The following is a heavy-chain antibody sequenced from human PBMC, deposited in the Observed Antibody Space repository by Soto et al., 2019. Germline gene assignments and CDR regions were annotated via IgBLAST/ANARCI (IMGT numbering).Heavy chain of an antibody. CDR3: AGDRVYCSGGGIDP. CDR1: GFTFSSYA. CDR2: ISYDGSNK. D-gene: IGHD3-10*01. Sequence: QVQLVESGGGVVQPGRSLRLSCAASGFTFSSYAMHWVRQAPGKGLEWVAVISYDGSNKYYADSVKGRFTISRDNSKNPLKLQMNNLRPEDTAVYYCAGDRVYCSGGGIDPWGQGTLVTVSS. V-gene: IGHV3-30-3*01. J-gene: IGHJ5*02.